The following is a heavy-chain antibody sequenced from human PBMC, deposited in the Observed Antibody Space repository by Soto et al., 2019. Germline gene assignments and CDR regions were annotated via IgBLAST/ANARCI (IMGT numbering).Heavy chain of an antibody. CDR2: IYYSGSS. J-gene: IGHJ4*02. Sequence: QVQLLESGPGLVKPSQTLSLTCTVSGGSISSGGYYWSWIRQHPGKGLEWIGYIYYSGSSYYNPSLNSRVTISVDTSKNQFSLKLSSVTAADTAVYYCARLTSGPVYLDYWGQGTLVTVSS. V-gene: IGHV4-31*03. D-gene: IGHD3-10*01. CDR3: ARLTSGPVYLDY. CDR1: GGSISSGGYY.